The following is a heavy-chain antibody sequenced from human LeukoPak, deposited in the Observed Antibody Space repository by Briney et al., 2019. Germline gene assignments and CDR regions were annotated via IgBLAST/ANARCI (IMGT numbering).Heavy chain of an antibody. CDR1: GGSISSYY. V-gene: IGHV4-59*01. J-gene: IGHJ5*02. CDR2: IYYSGST. D-gene: IGHD6-13*01. Sequence: PSETLSLTCTVSGGSISSYYWSWIRQPPGKGLEWIGYIYYSGSTNYNPSLKSRVIISVDTSKDQFSLKLSSVTAADTAVYYCARGRYSSSSYWFDPWGQGTLVTVSS. CDR3: ARGRYSSSSYWFDP.